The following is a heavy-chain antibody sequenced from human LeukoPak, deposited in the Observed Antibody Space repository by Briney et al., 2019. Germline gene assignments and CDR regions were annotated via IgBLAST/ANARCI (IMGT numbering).Heavy chain of an antibody. CDR3: ARDLDSGNYFFAY. J-gene: IGHJ4*02. CDR2: ISDNGGTT. V-gene: IGHV3-48*04. Sequence: GGSLRLSCAASGFSFDSYGLSWVRQAPGKGLQWVSYISDNGGTTYYADSVEGRFTISRDNAKNSLYLQMSSLRAEDTAVYYCARDLDSGNYFFAYWGQGTPVTVSS. D-gene: IGHD3-22*01. CDR1: GFSFDSYG.